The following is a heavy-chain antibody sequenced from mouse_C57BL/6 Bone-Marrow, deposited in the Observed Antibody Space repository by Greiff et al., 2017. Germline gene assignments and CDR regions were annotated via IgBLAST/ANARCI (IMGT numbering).Heavy chain of an antibody. CDR1: GYAFSSSW. D-gene: IGHD1-1*01. V-gene: IGHV1-82*01. J-gene: IGHJ2*01. CDR2: IYPGDGDT. Sequence: VQLQQSGPELVKPGASVKISCKASGYAFSSSWMNWVKQRPGKGLEWIGRIYPGDGDTNYNGKFKGKATLTADKSSSTAYMQLSSLTSEDSAVYFCARVSFITTVVAPRAFDYWGQGTTLTVSS. CDR3: ARVSFITTVVAPRAFDY.